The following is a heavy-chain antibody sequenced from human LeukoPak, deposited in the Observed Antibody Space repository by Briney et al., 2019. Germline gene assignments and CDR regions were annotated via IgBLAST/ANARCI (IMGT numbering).Heavy chain of an antibody. CDR3: ATVGYYDSSGYSEPFDY. CDR1: GYTLTELS. J-gene: IGHJ4*02. CDR2: FDPEDGET. D-gene: IGHD3-22*01. V-gene: IGHV1-24*01. Sequence: ASVKVSCKVSGYTLTELSMHWVRQAPGKGLEWMGGFDPEDGETIYAQKFQDRVTMTEDTSTDTAYMELSSLRSEDTAVYYCATVGYYDSSGYSEPFDYWGQGTLVTVSS.